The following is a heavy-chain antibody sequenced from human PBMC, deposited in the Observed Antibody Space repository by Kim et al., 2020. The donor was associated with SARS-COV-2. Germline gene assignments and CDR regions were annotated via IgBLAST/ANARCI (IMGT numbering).Heavy chain of an antibody. CDR3: ARVRFWGGYDYFDY. CDR1: GGSISSGGYS. J-gene: IGHJ4*02. V-gene: IGHV4-30-2*01. D-gene: IGHD5-12*01. Sequence: SETLSLTCAVSGGSISSGGYSWSWIRQPPGKGLEWIGYIYHSESTYYNPSLKSRVTISVDRSKNQFSLKLSSVTAADTAVYYCARVRFWGGYDYFDYWGQGTLVTVSS. CDR2: IYHSEST.